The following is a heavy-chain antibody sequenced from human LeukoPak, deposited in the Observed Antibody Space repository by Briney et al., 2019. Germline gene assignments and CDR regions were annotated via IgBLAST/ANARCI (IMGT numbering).Heavy chain of an antibody. V-gene: IGHV1-18*01. CDR2: ISAYNGNT. CDR1: GYTFSSYG. D-gene: IGHD4-17*01. Sequence: ASVTVSCKAPGYTFSSYGINWVRQAPGQGLEWMGWISAYNGNTNYAQKLQGRVTMTTDTSTSTAYMELRSLRSDDTAVYYCARASVTTVTTGVHWGQGTLVTVSS. CDR3: ARASVTTVTTGVH. J-gene: IGHJ4*02.